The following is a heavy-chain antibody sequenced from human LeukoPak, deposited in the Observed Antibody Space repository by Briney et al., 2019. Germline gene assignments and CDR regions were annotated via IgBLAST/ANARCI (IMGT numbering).Heavy chain of an antibody. CDR2: IIPIFGTA. CDR1: GGTLSSYA. CDR3: ALLGGSNYFDY. Sequence: ASVKVSCKASGGTLSSYAISWVRQAPGQGLEWMGGIIPIFGTANYAQKFQGRVTITADESTSTAYMELSSLRSEDTAVYYCALLGGSNYFDYWGQGTLVTVSS. V-gene: IGHV1-69*13. J-gene: IGHJ4*02. D-gene: IGHD2-15*01.